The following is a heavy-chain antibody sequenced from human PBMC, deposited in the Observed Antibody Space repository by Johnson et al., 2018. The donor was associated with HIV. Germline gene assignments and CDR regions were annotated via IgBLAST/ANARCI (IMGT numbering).Heavy chain of an antibody. CDR1: GFIFSSYA. D-gene: IGHD3-22*01. V-gene: IGHV3-23*04. J-gene: IGHJ3*02. CDR2: ISGSGGST. CDR3: AKYLHYYDSSGYYLDAFDI. Sequence: MLLVESGGGLVQPGGSLRLSCAASGFIFSSYAMSWVRQAPGKGVELVSGISGSGGSTYDADSVKGRFTISRDNSKNTLYLQMNSLRAEDTAVYYCAKYLHYYDSSGYYLDAFDIWGQGTMVTVSS.